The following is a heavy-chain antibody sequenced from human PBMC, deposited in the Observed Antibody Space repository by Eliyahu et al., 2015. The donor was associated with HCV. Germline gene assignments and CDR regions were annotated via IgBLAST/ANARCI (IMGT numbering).Heavy chain of an antibody. V-gene: IGHV3-9*02. CDR3: TKDIKPGGADV. CDR1: EIDSNDHA. Sequence: EVQLVESGGGFIQPGRSLRLXCEVFEIDSNDHAMHWVRQPPGKGLEWVSVFGLNTGVMGYADSVKGRFTISRDNAKNSLYLQMNSLRVDDTALYYCTKDIKPGGADVWGQGTTVTVSS. D-gene: IGHD1-14*01. CDR2: FGLNTGVM. J-gene: IGHJ6*02.